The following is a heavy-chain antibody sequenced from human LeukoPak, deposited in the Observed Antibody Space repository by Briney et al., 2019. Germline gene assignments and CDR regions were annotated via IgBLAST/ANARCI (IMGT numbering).Heavy chain of an antibody. CDR3: AKEGFCTGTICYLRGFHY. D-gene: IGHD2-2*01. Sequence: HPGGSLRLSCAASGFTLSTYAMSWVRQTPGKGLEWVAATSSSDAGTYHADSVRGRFTISRDNSKNTLYLQMNSLRAEDAAVYYCAKEGFCTGTICYLRGFHYWGQGTLVTVSS. CDR2: TSSSDAGT. V-gene: IGHV3-23*01. CDR1: GFTLSTYA. J-gene: IGHJ4*02.